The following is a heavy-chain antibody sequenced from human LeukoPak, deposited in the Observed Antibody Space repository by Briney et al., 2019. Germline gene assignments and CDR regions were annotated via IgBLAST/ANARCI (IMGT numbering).Heavy chain of an antibody. CDR3: ARVGRRGYRVNNWFDP. CDR2: INHSGST. J-gene: IGHJ5*02. D-gene: IGHD5-18*01. V-gene: IGHV4-34*01. Sequence: SETLSLTCAVYGGSFSGYYWSWIRQPPGKGLEWIGEINHSGSTNYNPSLKSRVTISVDTSKNQFSLKLSSVTAADTAVYYCARVGRRGYRVNNWFDPWGQGTLVTDSS. CDR1: GGSFSGYY.